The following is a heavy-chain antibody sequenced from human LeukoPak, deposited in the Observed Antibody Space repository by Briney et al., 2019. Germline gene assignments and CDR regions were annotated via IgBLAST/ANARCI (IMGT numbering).Heavy chain of an antibody. CDR1: GGSISSYY. J-gene: IGHJ4*02. Sequence: PSETLSLTCTVSGGSISSYYWSWIRQPPGKGLEWIGYIYYSGTTHYNPSLKSRVTISVDTSKNQFSLKLSSVTAADTAVYFCARYWRRFDYWGQGTLVTVSS. V-gene: IGHV4-59*08. CDR2: IYYSGTT. D-gene: IGHD2-8*02. CDR3: ARYWRRFDY.